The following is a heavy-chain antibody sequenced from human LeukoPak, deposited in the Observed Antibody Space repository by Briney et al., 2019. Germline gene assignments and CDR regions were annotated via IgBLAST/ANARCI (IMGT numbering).Heavy chain of an antibody. J-gene: IGHJ4*02. D-gene: IGHD2-21*02. CDR1: GFTFGDYA. CDR2: IRSKAYGGTT. Sequence: PGRSPRLSCTASGFTFGDYAMSWVRQAPGKGLEWVGFIRSKAYGGTTEYAASVKGRFTISRDDSKSIAYLQMNSLKTEDTAVYYCTRDLSPAYCGGDCYYFDYWGQGTLVTVSS. V-gene: IGHV3-49*04. CDR3: TRDLSPAYCGGDCYYFDY.